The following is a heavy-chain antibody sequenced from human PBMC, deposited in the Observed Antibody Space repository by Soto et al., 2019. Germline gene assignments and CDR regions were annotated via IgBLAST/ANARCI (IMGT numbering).Heavy chain of an antibody. CDR3: AVTSYCSGGSCYPLYYYYYGMDV. CDR1: GGSFSGYY. D-gene: IGHD2-15*01. Sequence: SETLSLTCAVYGGSFSGYYWSWIRQPPGKGLEWIGEINHSGSTNYNPSLKSRVTISVDTSKNQFSLKLSSVTAADTAVYYCAVTSYCSGGSCYPLYYYYYGMDVWGQGTTVTVSS. J-gene: IGHJ6*02. CDR2: INHSGST. V-gene: IGHV4-34*01.